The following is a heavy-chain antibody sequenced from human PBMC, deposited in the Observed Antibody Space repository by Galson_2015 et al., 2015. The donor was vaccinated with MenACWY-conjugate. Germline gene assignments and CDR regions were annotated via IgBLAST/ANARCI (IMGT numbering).Heavy chain of an antibody. V-gene: IGHV3-64*02. CDR2: ISTYGGST. CDR3: ARKDGATYGYNDY. D-gene: IGHD5-18*01. CDR1: GFIFTDYD. J-gene: IGHJ4*02. Sequence: SLRLSCAGSGFIFTDYDMHWVRQAPGKGPEYVSAISTYGGSTYYADSVKGRFTISRDNSKNMLFPQMGSLRVEDTAVYYCARKDGATYGYNDYWGQGTLVIVSS.